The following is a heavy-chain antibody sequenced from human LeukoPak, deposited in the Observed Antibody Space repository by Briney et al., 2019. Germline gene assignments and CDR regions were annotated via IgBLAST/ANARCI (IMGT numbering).Heavy chain of an antibody. CDR3: AKGVQLWPRETFDY. CDR1: GGSLSSYY. Sequence: SETLSLTCTVYGGSLSSYYWSWIRQPPGKGLEWIGYIYYSGSTNYNPSLKSRVTISVDTSKNQFSLKLSSVTAADTAVYYCAKGVQLWPRETFDYWGQGTLVTVSS. CDR2: IYYSGST. V-gene: IGHV4-59*01. J-gene: IGHJ4*02. D-gene: IGHD5-18*01.